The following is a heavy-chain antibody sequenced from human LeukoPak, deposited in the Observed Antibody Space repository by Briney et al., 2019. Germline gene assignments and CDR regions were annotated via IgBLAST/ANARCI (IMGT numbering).Heavy chain of an antibody. CDR2: IIPIFGTA. J-gene: IGHJ4*02. V-gene: IGHV1-69*01. Sequence: ASVKVSCKASGGTFSSYAISWVRQAPGQGLEWMGGIIPIFGTANYAQKFQGRVTITADESTSTAYMEPSSLRSEDTAVYYCASSQKDIVVVVAATLFDYFDYWGQGTLVTVSS. D-gene: IGHD2-15*01. CDR1: GGTFSSYA. CDR3: ASSQKDIVVVVAATLFDYFDY.